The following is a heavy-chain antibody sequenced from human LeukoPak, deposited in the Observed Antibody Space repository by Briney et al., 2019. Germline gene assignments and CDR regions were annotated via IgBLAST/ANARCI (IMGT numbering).Heavy chain of an antibody. CDR1: GFTFSSYA. CDR2: ISGSGGST. CDR3: AKDLRPYDSSAPWDY. J-gene: IGHJ4*02. Sequence: GGSLRLSCAASGFTFSSYAMSWVRQAPGKGLEWVSAISGSGGSTYYADSVKGRFTISRDNSKNTLYLQMNSLRAEDTAVYYCAKDLRPYDSSAPWDYWGQGTLVTVSS. D-gene: IGHD3-22*01. V-gene: IGHV3-23*01.